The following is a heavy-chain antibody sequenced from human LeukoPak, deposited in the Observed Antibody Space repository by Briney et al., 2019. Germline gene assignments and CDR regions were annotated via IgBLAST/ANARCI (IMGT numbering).Heavy chain of an antibody. V-gene: IGHV3-7*01. CDR2: IKQDGTEK. J-gene: IGHJ3*01. CDR3: ARAAILYDSGGYYHDAFDV. Sequence: GGSLRLSCAGSGFTFRSYWMNWVRQAPGKGLEWVAKIKQDGTEKYYVDSVKGRFTISRDNAKNSLYLQMKSLRAEDTAVYYCARAAILYDSGGYYHDAFDVWGQGTMVTVSS. CDR1: GFTFRSYW. D-gene: IGHD3-22*01.